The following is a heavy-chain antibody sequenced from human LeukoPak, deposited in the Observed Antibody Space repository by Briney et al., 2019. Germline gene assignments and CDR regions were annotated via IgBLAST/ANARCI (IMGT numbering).Heavy chain of an antibody. CDR3: ATTNYDILTGLNFDY. Sequence: SETLSLTCTVYGVSFSGYYWSWVRQPPGKGLEWVGEINHNGNTNYNPSLKSRVTISGEKNKKQFSVKLRDGAAADKAVYYCATTNYDILTGLNFDYWGQGTLVTVSS. CDR2: INHNGNT. J-gene: IGHJ4*02. D-gene: IGHD3-9*01. V-gene: IGHV4-34*01. CDR1: GVSFSGYY.